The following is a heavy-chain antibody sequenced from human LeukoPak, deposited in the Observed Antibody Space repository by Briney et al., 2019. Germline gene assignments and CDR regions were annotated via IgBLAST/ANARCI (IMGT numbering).Heavy chain of an antibody. D-gene: IGHD3-22*01. J-gene: IGHJ3*02. Sequence: GGSLRLSCAASGFTFSSYAMSWVRQAPGKGLEWVSAISGSGGSTYYADSVKGRFTISRDNSKNTLYLQMNSLRAEDTAVYYCAKQKGAYDSSGYYYGARASDIWGQGTMVTVSS. CDR1: GFTFSSYA. V-gene: IGHV3-23*01. CDR3: AKQKGAYDSSGYYYGARASDI. CDR2: ISGSGGST.